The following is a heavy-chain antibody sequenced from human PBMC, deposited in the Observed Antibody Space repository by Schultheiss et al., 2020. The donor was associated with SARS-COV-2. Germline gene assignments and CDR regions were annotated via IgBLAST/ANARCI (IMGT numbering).Heavy chain of an antibody. J-gene: IGHJ4*02. V-gene: IGHV3-11*04. CDR3: TRERRFSEWLSVFDY. D-gene: IGHD3-3*01. CDR2: ISSNAGRGITI. CDR1: GFTFSDYY. Sequence: GGSLRLSCAASGFTFSDYYMSWIRQAPGKGLEWVSYISSNAGRGITIYYADSVKGRFTVSRDNAKNSLYLQMDSLTVEDTAVYYCTRERRFSEWLSVFDYWGQGTLVTVSS.